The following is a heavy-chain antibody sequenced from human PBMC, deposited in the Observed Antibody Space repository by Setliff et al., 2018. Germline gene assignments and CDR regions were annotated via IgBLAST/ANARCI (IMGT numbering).Heavy chain of an antibody. CDR2: IYYSGST. J-gene: IGHJ6*02. Sequence: SEPLSLTCTVSGGSISSYYWSWIRQPPGKGLEWIGYIYYSGSTNYNPSLKSRVTISVDTSKNQFSLKLSSVTAADTAVYYCARGGGYYFGYYYYGMDVWGQGTTVTVSS. CDR1: GGSISSYY. D-gene: IGHD3-22*01. V-gene: IGHV4-59*01. CDR3: ARGGGYYFGYYYYGMDV.